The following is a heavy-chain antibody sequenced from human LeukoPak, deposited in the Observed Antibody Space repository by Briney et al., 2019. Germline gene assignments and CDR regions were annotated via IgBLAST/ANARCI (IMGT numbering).Heavy chain of an antibody. CDR2: IYTSGST. V-gene: IGHV4-4*07. Sequence: SETLSLTCTVSGGSISSYYWSWIRQPAGKGLEWIGRIYTSGSTNYNASLKSRVSMSVDTSKNQFSLKLSSVTAADTAVYYCARRVGLDFWSGSRGWFDPWGQGTLVTVSS. J-gene: IGHJ5*02. CDR3: ARRVGLDFWSGSRGWFDP. CDR1: GGSISSYY. D-gene: IGHD3-3*01.